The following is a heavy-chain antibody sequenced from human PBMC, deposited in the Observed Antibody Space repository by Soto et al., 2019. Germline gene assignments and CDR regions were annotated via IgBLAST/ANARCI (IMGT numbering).Heavy chain of an antibody. CDR3: ARGGRFGELLYYTHVSYYGMDV. V-gene: IGHV4-34*01. D-gene: IGHD3-10*01. Sequence: SETLSLTCAVYGGPFSGYYWSWIRQPPGKGLEWIGEINHSGSTNYNPSLKSRVTISVDTSKNQFSLKLSSVTAADTAVYYCARGGRFGELLYYTHVSYYGMDVWGQGTTVTVSS. J-gene: IGHJ6*02. CDR2: INHSGST. CDR1: GGPFSGYY.